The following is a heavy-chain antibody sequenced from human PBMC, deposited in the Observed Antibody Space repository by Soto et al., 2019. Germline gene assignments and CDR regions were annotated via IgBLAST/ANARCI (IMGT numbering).Heavy chain of an antibody. D-gene: IGHD2-2*01. CDR2: INGDGSSI. V-gene: IGHV3-74*03. Sequence: EVRLVESGGDLVQPGGSLRLSCAASGFPFSSYWMHWVRQAPGKGLVWVSRINGDGSSITYEDSVKGRFTISRDNAKNTLYLQMNSLRAEDAAVYYCTRRGCSTTGCYFNWGRGTLVTVSS. CDR1: GFPFSSYW. CDR3: TRRGCSTTGCYFN. J-gene: IGHJ4*02.